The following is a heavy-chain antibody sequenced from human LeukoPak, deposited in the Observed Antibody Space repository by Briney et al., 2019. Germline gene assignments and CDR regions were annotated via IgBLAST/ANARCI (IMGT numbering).Heavy chain of an antibody. V-gene: IGHV1-46*01. Sequence: ASVKVSCKASGYTFTSYDINWVRQAPGQGLEWMGIINPSGGSTSYEQKFQGRVTMTRDTSTSTVYMELSSLRSEDTAVYYCARAPPLYSSSSAGRFDYWGQGTLVTVSS. CDR1: GYTFTSYD. J-gene: IGHJ4*02. D-gene: IGHD6-6*01. CDR3: ARAPPLYSSSSAGRFDY. CDR2: INPSGGST.